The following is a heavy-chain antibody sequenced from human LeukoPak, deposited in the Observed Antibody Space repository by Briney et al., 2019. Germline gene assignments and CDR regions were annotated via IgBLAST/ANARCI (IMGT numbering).Heavy chain of an antibody. J-gene: IGHJ3*02. D-gene: IGHD2-15*01. Sequence: SETLSLTCTVSGGSISSYYWSWIRQPAGKGLEWIGRIYTSGSTNYNPSLKSRVTMSVDTSKNQFSLKLSSVTAADTAVYYCARDYCSGGSCYLSPDAFDIWGQGTMVTDSS. V-gene: IGHV4-4*07. CDR1: GGSISSYY. CDR2: IYTSGST. CDR3: ARDYCSGGSCYLSPDAFDI.